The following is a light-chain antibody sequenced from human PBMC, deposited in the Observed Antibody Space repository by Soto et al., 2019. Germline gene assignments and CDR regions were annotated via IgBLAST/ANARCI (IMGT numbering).Light chain of an antibody. Sequence: IQMTQSPSSLSASVGDRVTITCRASQNIGKYLNWYQHRPGKAPKLLVYAASSLQSGVPSRFNGSESGTDFSLTITSLPPEAYATYSCQQSYNTPLTFGPGTKVDI. CDR2: AAS. V-gene: IGKV1-39*01. CDR3: QQSYNTPLT. CDR1: QNIGKY. J-gene: IGKJ3*01.